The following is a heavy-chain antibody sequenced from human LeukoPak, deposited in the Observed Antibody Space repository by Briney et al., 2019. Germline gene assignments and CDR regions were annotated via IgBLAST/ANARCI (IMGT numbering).Heavy chain of an antibody. CDR1: GGSFSGYY. CDR2: INHSGST. Sequence: SETLSLTCAVYGGSFSGYYWSWIRQPPGKGLEWIGEINHSGSTDYNPSLKSRVTISVDTSKNQFSLKLSSVTAADTAVYYCAREGYCSGGSCYKEYWGQGTLVTVSS. V-gene: IGHV4-34*01. J-gene: IGHJ4*02. D-gene: IGHD2-15*01. CDR3: AREGYCSGGSCYKEY.